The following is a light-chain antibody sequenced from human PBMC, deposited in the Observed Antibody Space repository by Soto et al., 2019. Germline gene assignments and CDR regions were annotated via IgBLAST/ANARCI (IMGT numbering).Light chain of an antibody. CDR3: QAWDSSVV. CDR2: QDS. CDR1: NLGDKY. V-gene: IGLV3-1*01. Sequence: SYELTQPPSASVSPGQTASITCSGDNLGDKYACWYQQKPGQSPVLVIYQDSKRPSGIPERFSGSNSGNTATLTLSGTQAMDEADYYCQAWDSSVVFGGGTKLTVL. J-gene: IGLJ2*01.